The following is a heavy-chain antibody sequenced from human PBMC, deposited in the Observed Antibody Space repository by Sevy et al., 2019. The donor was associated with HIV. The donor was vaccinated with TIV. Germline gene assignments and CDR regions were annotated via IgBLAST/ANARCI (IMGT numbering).Heavy chain of an antibody. V-gene: IGHV1-24*01. CDR2: FDPEDNER. Sequence: ASVKVSCKVSGYTLTRLAMHWVRQAPGKGLEWMGSFDPEDNERIYAQKWQGRFSMTEDTSTDTAYMELSNLGSEDTAVYYCATTKDYYENSGDPFDYWGQGTLVTVSS. CDR3: ATTKDYYENSGDPFDY. D-gene: IGHD3-22*01. CDR1: GYTLTRLA. J-gene: IGHJ4*02.